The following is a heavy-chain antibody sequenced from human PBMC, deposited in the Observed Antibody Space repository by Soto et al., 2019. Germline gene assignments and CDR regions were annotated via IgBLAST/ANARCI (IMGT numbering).Heavy chain of an antibody. Sequence: EVQLLESGGGLVQPGGSLRLSCAASGFTFSSYAMSWVRQAPGKGLEWVSTISGGGDNTYYADSVRGRFTISRDNSKNTLYRQMNSLRAEDTAVYYCAKETLGYCSSGSCRIDYWGQGTPVTVSS. CDR2: ISGGGDNT. J-gene: IGHJ4*02. CDR1: GFTFSSYA. D-gene: IGHD2-15*01. CDR3: AKETLGYCSSGSCRIDY. V-gene: IGHV3-23*01.